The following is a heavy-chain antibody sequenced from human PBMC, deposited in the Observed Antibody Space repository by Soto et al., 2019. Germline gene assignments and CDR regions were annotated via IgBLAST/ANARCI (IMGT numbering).Heavy chain of an antibody. J-gene: IGHJ4*02. CDR2: ISSSGDYL. CDR3: ARGVVAGVSIGY. V-gene: IGHV3-21*01. CDR1: GFTFRRNN. Sequence: GGSLRLSCAASGFTFRRNNMNWVRQAPGKGLEWVAYISSSGDYLYYADSVKGRFIISRDNFQNSLFLQMNNLRADDTAVYYCARGVVAGVSIGYWGQGTLVTVSS. D-gene: IGHD2-15*01.